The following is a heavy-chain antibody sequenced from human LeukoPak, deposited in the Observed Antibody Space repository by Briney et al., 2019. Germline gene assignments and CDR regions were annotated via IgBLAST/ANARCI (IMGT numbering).Heavy chain of an antibody. D-gene: IGHD2-15*01. CDR3: ARVKRDCSGGTCYSYDY. V-gene: IGHV3-23*01. CDR1: RFTFNTYA. Sequence: GGSLRLSCVASRFTFNTYAVNWVRQAPGKGLEWVSAISSNGDFTYYADSVRGRFTISRDNSKNTVFLQMNGLRAEDTAVYYCARVKRDCSGGTCYSYDYWGQGTLVTVSS. J-gene: IGHJ4*02. CDR2: ISSNGDFT.